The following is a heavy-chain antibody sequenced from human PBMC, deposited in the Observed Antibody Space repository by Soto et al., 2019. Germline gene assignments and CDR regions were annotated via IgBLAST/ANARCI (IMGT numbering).Heavy chain of an antibody. D-gene: IGHD6-6*01. J-gene: IGHJ6*02. CDR1: GFTFSSYA. Sequence: GGSLRLSCAASGFTFSSYAMHWVRQAPGKGLEWVAVISYDGSNKYYADSVKGRFTISRDNSKNTLYLQMNSLRAEDTAVYYCARGEYSSSSDSYYYGMDVWGQGTTVTV. CDR2: ISYDGSNK. V-gene: IGHV3-30-3*01. CDR3: ARGEYSSSSDSYYYGMDV.